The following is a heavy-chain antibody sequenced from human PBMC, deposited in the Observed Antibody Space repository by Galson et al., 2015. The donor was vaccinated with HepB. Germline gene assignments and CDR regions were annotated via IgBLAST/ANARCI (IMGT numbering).Heavy chain of an antibody. Sequence: SLRLSCAASGFTFDDYAMHWVRQAPGKGLEWVSGINWNSGNKFYAASVKGRFTISRDNANNSLYLQMNSLTPEDTAFYFCAKSSGAGVGPSIWFDPWGQGTLVTVSS. CDR3: AKSSGAGVGPSIWFDP. CDR1: GFTFDDYA. V-gene: IGHV3-9*01. D-gene: IGHD1-26*01. J-gene: IGHJ5*02. CDR2: INWNSGNK.